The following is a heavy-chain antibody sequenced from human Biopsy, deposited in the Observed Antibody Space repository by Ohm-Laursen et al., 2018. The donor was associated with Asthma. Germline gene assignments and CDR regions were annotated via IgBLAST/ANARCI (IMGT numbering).Heavy chain of an antibody. CDR2: ISFDGSNK. CDR1: GFTFSNYG. J-gene: IGHJ4*02. V-gene: IGHV3-30*18. CDR3: AKDVFPGWELRRGPDY. Sequence: SRRLSCAASGFTFSNYGMHWVRQAPGKGLDWVAVISFDGSNKNYTDSVKGRFTISRDNSRNTPHLQMNSLRAEDTAVYYCAKDVFPGWELRRGPDYWGQGTLVTVSS. D-gene: IGHD1-26*01.